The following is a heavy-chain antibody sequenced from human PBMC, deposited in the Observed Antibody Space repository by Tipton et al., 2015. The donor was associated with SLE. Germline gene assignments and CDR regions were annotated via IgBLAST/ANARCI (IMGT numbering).Heavy chain of an antibody. CDR1: RYSFTSYW. CDR3: ATLVSGWRAFDV. V-gene: IGHV5-51*03. D-gene: IGHD6-19*01. J-gene: IGHJ3*01. CDR2: IYPGDSDT. Sequence: QSGAEVKKPGESLKISCKGSRYSFTSYWIGWVRQMPGEGLEWMGIIYPGDSDTRYSPSFQGQVTISADKSINTAYLRWSSLKASDTAIYYCATLVSGWRAFDVWGQGTVVTVSS.